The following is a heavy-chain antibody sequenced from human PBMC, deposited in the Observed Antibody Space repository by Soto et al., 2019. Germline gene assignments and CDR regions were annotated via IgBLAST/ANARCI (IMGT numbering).Heavy chain of an antibody. CDR2: ISYGGSIT. D-gene: IGHD1-26*01. J-gene: IGHJ4*02. CDR1: GFTFSRAG. V-gene: IGHV3-30*18. CDR3: AKDKGSKWVDGKGYFDY. Sequence: PGGSLRLSCAASGFTFSRAGMHWVRQAPGKGLEWVAKISYGGSITNYADSVKGRFTISRDDSKDTLYLQMNSLRAEDTSVYYCAKDKGSKWVDGKGYFDYWGQGIQVTVSS.